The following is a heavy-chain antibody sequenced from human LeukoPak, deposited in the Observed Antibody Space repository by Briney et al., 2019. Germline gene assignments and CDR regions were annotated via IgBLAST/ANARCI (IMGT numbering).Heavy chain of an antibody. CDR2: IYYSGST. CDR3: ARSGVRGVISHYYYYYGMDV. D-gene: IGHD3-10*01. J-gene: IGHJ6*02. V-gene: IGHV4-59*01. Sequence: SETLSLTCTVSGGSISSYYWSWIRQPRGKGLEWIGYIYYSGSTNYNPSLKSRVTISVDTSKNQFSLKLSSVTAADTAVYYCARSGVRGVISHYYYYYGMDVWGQGTTVTVSS. CDR1: GGSISSYY.